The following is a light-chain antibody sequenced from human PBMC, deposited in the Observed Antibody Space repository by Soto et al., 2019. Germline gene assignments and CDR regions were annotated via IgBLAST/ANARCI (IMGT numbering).Light chain of an antibody. CDR2: DAS. CDR3: QQRSDWPST. CDR1: QSVSSY. V-gene: IGKV3-11*01. Sequence: EIVLTQSPATLSLSPGERATLSCRASQSVSSYLAWYQQKPGQAPRLLIYDASNRATGIPARFSGSGSGTEFTPTISSLEPDDFAVSYCQQRSDWPSTFGGGTKVHIK. J-gene: IGKJ4*01.